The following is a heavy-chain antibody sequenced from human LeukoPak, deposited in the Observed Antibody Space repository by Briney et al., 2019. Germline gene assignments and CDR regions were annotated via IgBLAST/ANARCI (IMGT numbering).Heavy chain of an antibody. J-gene: IGHJ4*02. D-gene: IGHD3-3*02. CDR2: IESDVTNK. CDR3: ARQDISLDD. CDR1: GFAFSRHT. Sequence: GGSLRLSCAASGFAFSRHTMHWVRQAPGKGLEWVAVIESDVTNKYHADSVKGRFTISRDNSKNTLYLQMSSLRPGDTALYFCARQDISLDDWGQGTLVTVSS. V-gene: IGHV3-30-3*01.